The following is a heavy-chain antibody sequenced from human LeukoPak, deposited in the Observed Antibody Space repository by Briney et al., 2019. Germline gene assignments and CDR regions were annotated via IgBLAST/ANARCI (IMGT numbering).Heavy chain of an antibody. CDR2: INPSGGST. J-gene: IGHJ1*01. CDR3: TRGYYDSSDFEYFHH. Sequence: ASVKVSCKTSGYSFINYYIHWVRQAPGQGLEWMGIINPSGGSTSFAQKFQGRVTMTRDMSTSTVYMELSRLRSDDTAIYYCTRGYYDSSDFEYFHHWGQGTLVTVSS. D-gene: IGHD3-22*01. CDR1: GYSFINYY. V-gene: IGHV1-46*01.